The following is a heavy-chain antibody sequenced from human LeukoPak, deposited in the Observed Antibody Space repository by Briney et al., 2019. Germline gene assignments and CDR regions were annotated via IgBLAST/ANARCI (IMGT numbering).Heavy chain of an antibody. D-gene: IGHD3-10*01. V-gene: IGHV3-23*01. J-gene: IGHJ4*02. Sequence: GGSLRLSCAASGFTLSNYAMCWVRQAPGKGLEWVSGIGSDGGYTYYADSVKGRFTIARDNSKNTVYLQMNTLRAEDTAVYYCAKVPGSYYVDFDYWGQGTLVTVSS. CDR3: AKVPGSYYVDFDY. CDR2: IGSDGGYT. CDR1: GFTLSNYA.